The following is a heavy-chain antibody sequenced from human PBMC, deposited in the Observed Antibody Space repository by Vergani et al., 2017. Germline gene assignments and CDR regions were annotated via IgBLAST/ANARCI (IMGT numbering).Heavy chain of an antibody. CDR1: GGTFSSYA. V-gene: IGHV1-69*01. Sequence: QVQLVQSGAEVKKPGSSVKVSCKASGGTFSSYAISWVRQAPGQGLEWMGGIIPIFGTANYAQKFQGRVTITADESTSRAYMELSSLRSEDTAVYYCARVFVVVPAATSEGQYYYYMDVWGKGTTVTVSS. CDR2: IIPIFGTA. CDR3: ARVFVVVPAATSEGQYYYYMDV. J-gene: IGHJ6*03. D-gene: IGHD2-2*01.